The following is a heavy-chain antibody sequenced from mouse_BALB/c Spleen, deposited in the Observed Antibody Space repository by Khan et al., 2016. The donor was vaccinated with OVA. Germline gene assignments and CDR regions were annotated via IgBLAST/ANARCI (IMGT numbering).Heavy chain of an antibody. J-gene: IGHJ3*01. D-gene: IGHD1-1*01. CDR3: LRSLYYYGSAYEGFAY. CDR2: ISPNSDGS. CDR1: GYTFTSYV. V-gene: IGHV1S136*01. Sequence: VQLKQSGPELVKPGASVKMSCKASGYTFTSYVMHWVKQKPGQGLEWIGYISPNSDGSKYNEKFRGKATLTSDKSSSTAYMELSSLTSEDSAVYYVLRSLYYYGSAYEGFAYWGQGTLVTVSA.